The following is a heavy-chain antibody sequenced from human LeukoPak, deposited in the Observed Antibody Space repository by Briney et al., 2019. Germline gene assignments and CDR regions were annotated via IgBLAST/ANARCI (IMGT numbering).Heavy chain of an antibody. D-gene: IGHD3-3*01. CDR2: INHSGST. Sequence: SETLSLTCAVYGGSFSGYYWTWIRQPPGKGLEWIGEINHSGSTNSNPSLKSRVTMSVDTSKNQFSLNLNSVTAADTAVYYCARDRDDFWSGRNYYMDVWGKGTTVTVSS. V-gene: IGHV4-34*01. J-gene: IGHJ6*03. CDR3: ARDRDDFWSGRNYYMDV. CDR1: GGSFSGYY.